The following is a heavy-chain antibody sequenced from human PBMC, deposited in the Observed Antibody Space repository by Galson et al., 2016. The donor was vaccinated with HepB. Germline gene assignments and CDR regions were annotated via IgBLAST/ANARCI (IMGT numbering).Heavy chain of an antibody. J-gene: IGHJ4*02. V-gene: IGHV3-23*03. CDR2: ISSAGTRT. CDR1: GFTFSTYT. Sequence: SLRLSCAASGFTFSTYTVSWVRQAPGKGPEWVSAISSAGTRTWYADSVRGRFIISRDNSKKEFYLQMYSLTADDTAVYYCAKERCAGDCYRDEFDYWGQGTLVTVSS. D-gene: IGHD2-21*01. CDR3: AKERCAGDCYRDEFDY.